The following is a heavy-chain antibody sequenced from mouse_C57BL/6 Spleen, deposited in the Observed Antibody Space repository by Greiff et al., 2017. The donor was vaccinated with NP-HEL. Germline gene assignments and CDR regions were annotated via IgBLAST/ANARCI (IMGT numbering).Heavy chain of an antibody. V-gene: IGHV5-17*01. J-gene: IGHJ4*01. CDR3: ARRSYGAMDY. CDR2: LSSGSSTI. CDR1: GFTFSDYG. D-gene: IGHD1-1*01. Sequence: EVQLVESGGGLVKPGGSLKLSCAASGFTFSDYGMHWVRQAPEKGLEWVAYLSSGSSTIYYADTVKGRFTLSRDNAKNTLFLQMTSLRSEDTAMYYCARRSYGAMDYWGQGTSVTVSS.